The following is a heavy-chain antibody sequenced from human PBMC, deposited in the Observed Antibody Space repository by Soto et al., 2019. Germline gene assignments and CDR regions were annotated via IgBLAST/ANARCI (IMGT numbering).Heavy chain of an antibody. Sequence: ASVKVSCKASGYTFTSYAIHWVRQAPGQRLEWMGWINAGYGNTKYSQKFQGRVTITRDTSASTAYMELNSLRSEDTAVYYCARTYFDILTCYSHNPFDYWGPGTLVIVS. D-gene: IGHD3-9*01. CDR3: ARTYFDILTCYSHNPFDY. V-gene: IGHV1-3*01. J-gene: IGHJ4*02. CDR1: GYTFTSYA. CDR2: INAGYGNT.